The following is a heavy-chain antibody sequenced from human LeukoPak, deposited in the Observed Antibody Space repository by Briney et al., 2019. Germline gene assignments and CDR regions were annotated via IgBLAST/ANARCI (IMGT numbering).Heavy chain of an antibody. CDR2: IIPILDIA. D-gene: IGHD5-24*01. CDR3: ATAGLNAGLQFSFNWFDP. V-gene: IGHV1-69*04. CDR1: GGTFSSYA. J-gene: IGHJ5*02. Sequence: SVKVSCKASGGTFSSYAISWVRQAPGQGLEWMGRIIPILDIANYAQKFQGRVTITADKSTSTAYMELSSLRSEDTAVYYCATAGLNAGLQFSFNWFDPWGQGTLITVSS.